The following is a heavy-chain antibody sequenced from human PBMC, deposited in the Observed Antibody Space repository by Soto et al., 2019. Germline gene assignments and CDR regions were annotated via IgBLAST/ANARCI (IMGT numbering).Heavy chain of an antibody. D-gene: IGHD6-13*01. Sequence: AAVKFSCKASGYTFTSYGISWVRQAPGQGLEWMGWISAYNGNTNYAQKLQGRVTMTTDTSTSTAYMELRSLRSDDTAVYYCAVGPYSSPGGYFDYWGQGTLVTVSS. CDR1: GYTFTSYG. CDR2: ISAYNGNT. CDR3: AVGPYSSPGGYFDY. V-gene: IGHV1-18*04. J-gene: IGHJ4*02.